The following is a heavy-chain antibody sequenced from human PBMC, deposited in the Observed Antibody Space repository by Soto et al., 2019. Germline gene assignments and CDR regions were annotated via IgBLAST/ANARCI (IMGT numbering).Heavy chain of an antibody. D-gene: IGHD2-8*01. V-gene: IGHV3-23*01. CDR2: IRGSGDTT. CDR1: GFSFGRYA. J-gene: IGHJ4*02. Sequence: PGGSLRLSCTASGFSFGRYAMSWVRQAPGKGLEWGSTIRGSGDTTYYGDYVKGRITISRDNSKNTLYLQMKSLRGEDTAVYYCPATVVKVYSCKDHFDFWAQGFPVTVTS. CDR3: PATVVKVYSCKDHFDF.